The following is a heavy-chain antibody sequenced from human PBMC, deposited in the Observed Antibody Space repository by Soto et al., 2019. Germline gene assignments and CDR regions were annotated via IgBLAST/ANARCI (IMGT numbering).Heavy chain of an antibody. V-gene: IGHV1-69*01. CDR3: ASPAEPLDTAMLKGLAH. J-gene: IGHJ4*02. CDR2: IITLFGTP. Sequence: QVQLVQSGAELKKPGSSVNVSCKASGGTFSNNAIIWVRQAPGQGLEWMGGIITLFGTPRYAQNFQGRLTITADESSSTAYMQLNILRSEDTAVYYCASPAEPLDTAMLKGLAHWGQGSLVTVSS. D-gene: IGHD5-18*01. CDR1: GGTFSNNA.